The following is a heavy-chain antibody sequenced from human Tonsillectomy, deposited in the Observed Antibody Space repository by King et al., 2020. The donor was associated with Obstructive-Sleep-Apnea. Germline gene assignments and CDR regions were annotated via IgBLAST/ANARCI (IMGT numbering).Heavy chain of an antibody. CDR1: GASISTPTW. Sequence: VQLQESGPRLVKPSETLSLTCAVSGASISTPTWWTWVRQPPGKGLEWIGETYHSGTTNYSPSLKSRVSILVDKSMNQFSLNLTSVTAADTAVYYCARGEAVAGIDYWGQGTLVTVSS. D-gene: IGHD6-19*01. V-gene: IGHV4-4*02. CDR3: ARGEAVAGIDY. J-gene: IGHJ4*02. CDR2: TYHSGTT.